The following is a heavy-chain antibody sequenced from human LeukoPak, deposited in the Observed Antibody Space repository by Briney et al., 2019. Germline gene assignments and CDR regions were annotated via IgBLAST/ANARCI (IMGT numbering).Heavy chain of an antibody. Sequence: GGSLRLSCAASGFTFSSAWMSWVRQAPGKGLEWVGRIKSKTDGGTTDYAAPVKGRFTISRDDSKNALYLQMNSLKTEDTAVYYCTTSSHYGDYYFDYWGQGTLVTVSS. CDR1: GFTFSSAW. CDR2: IKSKTDGGTT. V-gene: IGHV3-15*01. D-gene: IGHD4-17*01. J-gene: IGHJ4*02. CDR3: TTSSHYGDYYFDY.